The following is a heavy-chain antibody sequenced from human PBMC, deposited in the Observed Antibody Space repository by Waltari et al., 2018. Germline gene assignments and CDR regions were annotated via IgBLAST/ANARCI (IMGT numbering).Heavy chain of an antibody. CDR3: ARVTIAAAHYYMDV. V-gene: IGHV3-11*01. Sequence: QVQLVESGGGLVKPGGSLRLSCSASGFTFTDYYMTWISQAPGKGLEWVSYISKSGSTTYYADAVKGRFTISRDNAKNSLYLQMNSLRAEDTAVYYCARVTIAAAHYYMDVWGKGTTVTVSS. D-gene: IGHD6-13*01. J-gene: IGHJ6*03. CDR1: GFTFTDYY. CDR2: ISKSGSTT.